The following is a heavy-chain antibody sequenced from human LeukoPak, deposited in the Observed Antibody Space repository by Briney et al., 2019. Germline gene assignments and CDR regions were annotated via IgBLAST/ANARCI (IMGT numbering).Heavy chain of an antibody. CDR2: IGTAGDP. D-gene: IGHD2-15*01. V-gene: IGHV3-13*05. CDR3: ARGLRYCSGGSCHNSDAFDI. Sequence: GGSLRLSCAASGFTFSSYDMHWVRQATGKGLEWVSAIGTAGDPYYPGSVKGRFTISRENAKNSLYLQMISLRAGDTAVYYCARGLRYCSGGSCHNSDAFDIWGQGTMVTVSS. CDR1: GFTFSSYD. J-gene: IGHJ3*02.